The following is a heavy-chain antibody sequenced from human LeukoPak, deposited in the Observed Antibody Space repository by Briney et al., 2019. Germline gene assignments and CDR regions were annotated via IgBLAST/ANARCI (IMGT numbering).Heavy chain of an antibody. J-gene: IGHJ5*02. CDR1: GFTFSSYW. Sequence: GGALRLSCAASGFTFSSYWMSWVRQAPGKRLEWVANIKQDGSETYYVDSVKGRFTISRDNAQNSLFLQMNSLRAETTAVYYCAADPEYTSGAWGQGTLVTVSS. V-gene: IGHV3-7*05. D-gene: IGHD6-19*01. CDR3: AADPEYTSGA. CDR2: IKQDGSET.